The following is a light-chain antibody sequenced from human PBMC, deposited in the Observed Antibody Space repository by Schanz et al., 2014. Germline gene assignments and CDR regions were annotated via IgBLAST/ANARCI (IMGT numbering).Light chain of an antibody. V-gene: IGLV2-14*02. CDR3: CSYTSSSTLV. CDR1: SSDVGSYNL. J-gene: IGLJ2*01. Sequence: QSALTQPASVSGSPGQSITISCTGTSSDVGSYNLVSWYQQHPGKAPKLMIYEGSKRPSGVSNRISGSKSGNTASLTISGVQAEDEADYYCCSYTSSSTLVFGGGTKVTVL. CDR2: EGS.